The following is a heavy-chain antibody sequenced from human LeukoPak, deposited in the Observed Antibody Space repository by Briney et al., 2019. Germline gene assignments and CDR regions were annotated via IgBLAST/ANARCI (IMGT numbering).Heavy chain of an antibody. Sequence: PGGSLRLSCAASGFTFSTSAMSWVRQAPGKGLEWVSTISGSGGSIYYADSVKGRFTISRDNSKNTMYLQMNSLRAEDTAIYYCAKSRDGYYAYFDYWGQGALVTVSS. D-gene: IGHD5-24*01. CDR1: GFTFSTSA. V-gene: IGHV3-23*01. CDR3: AKSRDGYYAYFDY. CDR2: ISGSGGSI. J-gene: IGHJ4*02.